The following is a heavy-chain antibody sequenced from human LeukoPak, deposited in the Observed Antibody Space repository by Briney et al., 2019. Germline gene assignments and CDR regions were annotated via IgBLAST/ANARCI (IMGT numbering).Heavy chain of an antibody. Sequence: ASVEVSCKASGYTFTGYYMHWVRQAPGQGLEWMGWINPNSGGTNYAQKFQGRVTMTRDTSISTAYMELSRLRSDDTAVYYCARDAGVLWFGELSGAFDIWGQGTMVTVSS. CDR2: INPNSGGT. J-gene: IGHJ3*02. CDR1: GYTFTGYY. CDR3: ARDAGVLWFGELSGAFDI. D-gene: IGHD3-10*01. V-gene: IGHV1-2*02.